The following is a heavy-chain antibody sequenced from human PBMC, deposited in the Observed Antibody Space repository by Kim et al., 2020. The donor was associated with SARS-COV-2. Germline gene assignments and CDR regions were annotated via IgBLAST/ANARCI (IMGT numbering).Heavy chain of an antibody. CDR2: ISAGGDRT. V-gene: IGHV3-23*01. J-gene: IGHJ4*02. D-gene: IGHD6-13*01. Sequence: GGSLRLSCTVSGFTFSSYAMTWVRQAPGKGLEWVSSISAGGDRTYYADSVKGRFTISRDNSKNTLYLQISTRSAEDTALYYCAKAGQRLVWGYSAYWGQGPLVTVSS. CDR3: AKAGQRLVWGYSAY. CDR1: GFTFSSYA.